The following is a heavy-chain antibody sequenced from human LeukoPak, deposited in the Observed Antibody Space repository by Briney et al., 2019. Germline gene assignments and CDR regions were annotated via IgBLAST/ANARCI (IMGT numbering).Heavy chain of an antibody. CDR3: AKRIGYVDY. J-gene: IGHJ4*02. D-gene: IGHD3-22*01. CDR2: ISGSGGTT. CDR1: GFTFSSSA. Sequence: GGSLRLSCAASGFTFSSSAMTWVRQAPGKGLEWVSTISGSGGTTYYADSVKGRFTISRDNSKNTLYLQMNTLRAEDTAVYYCAKRIGYVDYWGQGTLVTVSS. V-gene: IGHV3-23*01.